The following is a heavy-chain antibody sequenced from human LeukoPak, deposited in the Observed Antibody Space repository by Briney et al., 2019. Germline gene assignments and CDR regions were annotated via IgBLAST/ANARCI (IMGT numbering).Heavy chain of an antibody. V-gene: IGHV3-74*01. CDR2: IKAVGTST. Sequence: PGGSLRLSCAVSGFTFRSYWMDWVRQVPGKGLMWVSRIKAVGTSTSYADSVKGRFTISRDNAKITLYLQMNSLRVEDTAVYYCARDFYGRSSGSWATPNWFDPWGQGTLVTVSS. CDR3: ARDFYGRSSGSWATPNWFDP. J-gene: IGHJ5*02. CDR1: GFTFRSYW. D-gene: IGHD3-22*01.